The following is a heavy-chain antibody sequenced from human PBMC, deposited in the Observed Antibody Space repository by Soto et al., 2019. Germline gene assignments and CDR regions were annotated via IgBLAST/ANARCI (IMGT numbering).Heavy chain of an antibody. V-gene: IGHV1-8*01. Sequence: QVQLVQSGAEVKKPGASVKVSCKASGYTFTSYDINWVRQATGQGLEWMGWMNPNSGNTVYAQKFQGRVTMTRNTSVSTDYMELSSLRSEDTAVYYCARERSSGWYVDYWGQGTLVTVSS. CDR1: GYTFTSYD. CDR2: MNPNSGNT. D-gene: IGHD6-19*01. CDR3: ARERSSGWYVDY. J-gene: IGHJ4*02.